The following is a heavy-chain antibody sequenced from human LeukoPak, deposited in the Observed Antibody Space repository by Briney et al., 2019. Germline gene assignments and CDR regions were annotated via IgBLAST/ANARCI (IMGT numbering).Heavy chain of an antibody. CDR3: AELGGQEVYNYYVGV. CDR2: LIGSSGST. J-gene: IGHJ6*03. D-gene: IGHD3-16*01. V-gene: IGHV3-23*01. CDR1: GFTSTKYA. Sequence: GGSLRLSCAASGFTSTKYAMNWVRQAPGKGLEWVSVLIGSSGSTDYADSVKGRFTMSRDISKNTLYLQMNSLRAEDTAVYYCAELGGQEVYNYYVGVWGKGTTVAVSS.